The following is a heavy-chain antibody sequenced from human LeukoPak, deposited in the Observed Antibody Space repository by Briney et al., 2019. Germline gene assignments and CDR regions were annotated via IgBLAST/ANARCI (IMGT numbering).Heavy chain of an antibody. V-gene: IGHV1-8*02. J-gene: IGHJ6*03. Sequence: GASVKVSCKASGYTFTGYYMHWVRQATGQGLEWMGWMNPNSGNTGYAQKFQGRVTMTRNTSISTAYMELSSLRSEDTAVYYCARSSGWYSYYYYMDVWGKGTTVTISS. CDR3: ARSSGWYSYYYYMDV. CDR1: GYTFTGYY. CDR2: MNPNSGNT. D-gene: IGHD6-19*01.